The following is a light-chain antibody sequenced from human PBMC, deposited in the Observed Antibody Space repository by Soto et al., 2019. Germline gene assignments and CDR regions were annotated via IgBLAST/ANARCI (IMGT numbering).Light chain of an antibody. Sequence: EIVLTQSPATLSFSPGERATLSCRASQGVSSYLAWYQQKPGQAPRLLIYDASNRATGIPARFSGSGPGTDFTLTISSLEPEDFAVYYCQQRSNWHPGTFGQGTRLEIK. V-gene: IGKV3D-11*01. CDR3: QQRSNWHPGT. CDR2: DAS. CDR1: QGVSSY. J-gene: IGKJ5*01.